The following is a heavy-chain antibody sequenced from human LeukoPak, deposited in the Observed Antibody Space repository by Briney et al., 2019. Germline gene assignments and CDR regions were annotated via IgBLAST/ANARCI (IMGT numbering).Heavy chain of an antibody. Sequence: GRSLRLSCAASGFTFDDYGMHWVRQAPGKGLEWVSGISWVSGKIGYADSVKGRFTISRDNAKNSLYLQMNSLRDEDTALYYCAKDRWGYMTSTGSVLYYYMYVWGKGTTVIVS. CDR3: AKDRWGYMTSTGSVLYYYMYV. J-gene: IGHJ6*03. D-gene: IGHD6-13*01. CDR1: GFTFDDYG. V-gene: IGHV3-9*01. CDR2: ISWVSGKI.